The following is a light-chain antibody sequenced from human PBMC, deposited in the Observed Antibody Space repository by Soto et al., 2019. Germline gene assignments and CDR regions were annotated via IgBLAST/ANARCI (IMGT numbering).Light chain of an antibody. CDR2: EVS. CDR3: SSYTSSSTPYV. V-gene: IGLV2-14*01. CDR1: ISDFGGYNY. J-gene: IGLJ1*01. Sequence: QSALTQPASVSGSPGQSITISCTGTISDFGGYNYVSWYQQHPCNAPKLLIYEVSNRPSVVSNRFSGSKSCNTGSMTISGLQAEAEADYYCSSYTSSSTPYVFGPGTKGPFL.